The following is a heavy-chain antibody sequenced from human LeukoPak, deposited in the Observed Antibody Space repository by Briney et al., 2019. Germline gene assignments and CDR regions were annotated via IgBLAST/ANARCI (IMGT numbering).Heavy chain of an antibody. D-gene: IGHD6-13*01. Sequence: PGGSLRLSCAPSGFTLSPYTMHWVRQAPGKGLEYVSAISSNGGTSFYANSVKGRFTISRDNSKNTLYLQMGSLRAEDMAVYYCARPYSSTWYSAFDIWGRGTMVTVSS. CDR1: GFTLSPYT. V-gene: IGHV3-64*01. J-gene: IGHJ3*02. CDR3: ARPYSSTWYSAFDI. CDR2: ISSNGGTS.